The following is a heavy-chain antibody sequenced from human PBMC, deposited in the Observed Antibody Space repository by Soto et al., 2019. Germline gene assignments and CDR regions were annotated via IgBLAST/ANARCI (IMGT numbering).Heavy chain of an antibody. J-gene: IGHJ4*02. CDR1: GGSISSYY. V-gene: IGHV4-59*08. CDR2: IYYSGST. D-gene: IGHD2-15*01. CDR3: ARHYCGGGGCYYFDY. Sequence: QVQLQESGPGLVKSLETLSLTCTVSGGSISSYYWSWIRQPPGTGLEWIGYIYYSGSTNYNPSLKGRVTISVDTSKNQFSLKLTSVTAADTAVYYCARHYCGGGGCYYFDYWGQGTLVTVSS.